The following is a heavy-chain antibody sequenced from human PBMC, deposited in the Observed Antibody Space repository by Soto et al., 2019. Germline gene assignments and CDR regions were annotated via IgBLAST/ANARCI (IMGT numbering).Heavy chain of an antibody. CDR1: GFTFSSYA. J-gene: IGHJ3*02. D-gene: IGHD4-17*01. Sequence: GGSLRLSCAASGFTFSSYAMSWVRQAPGKGLEWVSSVSANGGSTYYADSVKGRFTISRDNSKNTLYLQMNSLRAEDTAVYYCARAPMTTVTKYAFDIWGQGTMVTVSS. CDR2: VSANGGST. V-gene: IGHV3-23*01. CDR3: ARAPMTTVTKYAFDI.